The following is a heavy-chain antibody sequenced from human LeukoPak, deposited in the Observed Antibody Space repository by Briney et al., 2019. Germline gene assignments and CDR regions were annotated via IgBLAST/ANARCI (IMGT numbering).Heavy chain of an antibody. CDR1: GFTLSNYW. Sequence: GGSLRLSCTASGFTLSNYWMSWVRQAPGKGLEWVANIKEDGSEKYYVDSVKGRFTISRDNAKNSLYLHMNSLRAEDTAVYYSASSYAGHSHYWGQGTLVTVSS. CDR3: ASSYAGHSHY. J-gene: IGHJ4*02. D-gene: IGHD4-23*01. CDR2: IKEDGSEK. V-gene: IGHV3-7*01.